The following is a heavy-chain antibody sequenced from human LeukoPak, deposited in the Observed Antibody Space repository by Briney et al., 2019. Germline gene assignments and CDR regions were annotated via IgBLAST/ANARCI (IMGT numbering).Heavy chain of an antibody. CDR2: IFYSGST. CDR3: ARGISSGWYEFDY. V-gene: IGHV4-59*01. D-gene: IGHD6-19*01. Sequence: PSETLSLTCSVSGGSISNYYWSWLRQPPGKGLEWIGYIFYSGSTNYNPSLKSRVTISLDTSTKQLSLKLSSVTAADTAVYYCARGISSGWYEFDYWGQGTLVTVSS. J-gene: IGHJ4*02. CDR1: GGSISNYY.